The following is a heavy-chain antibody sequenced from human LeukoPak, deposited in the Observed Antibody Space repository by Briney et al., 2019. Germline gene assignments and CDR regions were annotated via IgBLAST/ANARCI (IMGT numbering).Heavy chain of an antibody. Sequence: GGSLRLSCAASGFTSTSYAMSWVRQAPGKGLEWVSAIIGVGGRTYYAGSVKGRCTICRDNPKNPPCLQVNRVIAAGPAVNDCANLDGSGFGYWGQGTLVTVSS. CDR3: ANLDGSGFGY. J-gene: IGHJ4*02. D-gene: IGHD3-10*01. CDR1: GFTSTSYA. V-gene: IGHV3-23*01. CDR2: IIGVGGRT.